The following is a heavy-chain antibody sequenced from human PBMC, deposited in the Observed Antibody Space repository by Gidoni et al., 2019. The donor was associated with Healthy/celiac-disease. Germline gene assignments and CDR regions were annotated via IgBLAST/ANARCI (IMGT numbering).Heavy chain of an antibody. CDR1: GYTFTSYY. J-gene: IGHJ4*02. D-gene: IGHD3-10*01. V-gene: IGHV1-46*03. CDR3: ASIWFGEYKTFDY. CDR2: INPSGGST. Sequence: QVQLVQSGAEVKKPGASVTVSCTASGYTFTSYYMHWVRQAPGQGLEWMGIINPSGGSTSYAQKFQGRVTMTRDTSTSTVYMELSSLRSEDTAVYYCASIWFGEYKTFDYWGQGTLVTVSS.